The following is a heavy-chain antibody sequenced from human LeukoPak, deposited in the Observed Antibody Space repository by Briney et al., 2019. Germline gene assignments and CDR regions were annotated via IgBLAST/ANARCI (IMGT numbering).Heavy chain of an antibody. CDR3: ARKHYYGSGADY. V-gene: IGHV1-18*01. J-gene: IGHJ4*02. CDR2: ISAYNGNT. CDR1: GYTFTSYG. D-gene: IGHD3-10*01. Sequence: APVKASCKASGYTFTSYGISWVRQAPGQGLEWMGWISAYNGNTNYAQKLQGRVTMTTDTSTSTAYMELRSLRSDDTAVYYCARKHYYGSGADYWGQGTLVTVSS.